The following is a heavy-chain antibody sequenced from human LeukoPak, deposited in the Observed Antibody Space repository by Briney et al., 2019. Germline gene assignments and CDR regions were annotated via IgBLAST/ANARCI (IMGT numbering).Heavy chain of an antibody. J-gene: IGHJ4*02. CDR1: GGSIRSYY. CDR3: ASGSYYFDY. D-gene: IGHD1-26*01. Sequence: SETLSLTCTVSGGSIRSYYWSWIRQPPGKGLEWIGYIYYSGSTKYNPSLKSRATISVDTSKNQFSLKLNSVTAADTAVYYCASGSYYFDYWGQGTLSPSPQ. CDR2: IYYSGST. V-gene: IGHV4-59*08.